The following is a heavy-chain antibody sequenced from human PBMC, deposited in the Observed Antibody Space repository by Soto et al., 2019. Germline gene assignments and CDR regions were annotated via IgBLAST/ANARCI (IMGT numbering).Heavy chain of an antibody. D-gene: IGHD3-22*01. J-gene: IGHJ3*02. CDR3: ARDSITMIVVVGWAQGRAFDI. CDR2: IIPIFGTA. CDR1: GGTFSSYA. Sequence: SVKVSCKASGGTFSSYAISWVRQAPGQGLEWMGGIIPIFGTANYAQKFQGRVTITADESTSTAYMELSSLRSEDTAVYYCARDSITMIVVVGWAQGRAFDIWGQGTMVTVSS. V-gene: IGHV1-69*13.